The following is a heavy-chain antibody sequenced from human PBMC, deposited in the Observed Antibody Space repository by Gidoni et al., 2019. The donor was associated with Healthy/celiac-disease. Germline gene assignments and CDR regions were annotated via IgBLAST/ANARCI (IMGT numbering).Heavy chain of an antibody. D-gene: IGHD1-26*01. CDR3: AREWGGSYIFDI. CDR2: ISSSSSTI. V-gene: IGHV3-48*02. CDR1: GFTFSSYS. J-gene: IGHJ3*02. Sequence: EVQLVESGGGLVQPGGSLRQSCAALGFTFSSYSMNWVRQAPGKGLEWVSYISSSSSTIYYADSVKGRFTISRDNAKNSLYLQMNSLRDEDTAVYYCAREWGGSYIFDIWGQGTMVTVSS.